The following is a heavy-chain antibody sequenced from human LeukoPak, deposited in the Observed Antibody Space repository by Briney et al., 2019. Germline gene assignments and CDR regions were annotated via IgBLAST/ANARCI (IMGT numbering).Heavy chain of an antibody. CDR3: ARLDCSSTSCYGGYNWFDP. CDR1: GYSISSDYY. J-gene: IGHJ5*02. V-gene: IGHV4-38-2*01. Sequence: SETLSLTCAVSGYSISSDYYWGWIRQPPGKGLEWIGNIYHSGSTYYSPSLKSRVTISVDTSKNQFSLKLSSVTAADTAVHYCARLDCSSTSCYGGYNWFDPWGQGTLVTVSS. D-gene: IGHD2-2*01. CDR2: IYHSGST.